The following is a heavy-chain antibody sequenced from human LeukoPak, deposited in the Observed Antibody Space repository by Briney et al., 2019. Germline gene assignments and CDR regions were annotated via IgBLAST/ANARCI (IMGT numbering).Heavy chain of an antibody. D-gene: IGHD6-6*01. CDR3: ARTSIAARRANAFDI. V-gene: IGHV4-30-2*01. J-gene: IGHJ3*02. CDR1: GGSISSGGYS. CDR2: IYRSGST. Sequence: SETLSLTCAVSGGSISSGGYSWSWIRQPPGKGLEWIGYIYRSGSTYYNPSLKSRVTISVDRSKNQFSLKLSSVTAADTAVYYCARTSIAARRANAFDIWGQGTMVTVSS.